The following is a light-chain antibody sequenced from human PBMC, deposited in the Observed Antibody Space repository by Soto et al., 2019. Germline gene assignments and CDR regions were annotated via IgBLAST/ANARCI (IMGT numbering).Light chain of an antibody. CDR1: SNDVGGYNY. CDR2: DVR. J-gene: IGLJ1*01. Sequence: QSFLTQHASVSGSPGQSITISCTGTSNDVGGYNYVSWYQQHPDTAPKLIIYDVRYRPSGVSNRFSGSKSGNTASLTISGLQAEDEADYYCSAYTSSSTPYVFGSGTKVTV. V-gene: IGLV2-14*03. CDR3: SAYTSSSTPYV.